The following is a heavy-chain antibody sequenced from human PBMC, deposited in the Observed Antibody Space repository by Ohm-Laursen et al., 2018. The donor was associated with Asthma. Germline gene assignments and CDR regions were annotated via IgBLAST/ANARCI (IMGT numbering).Heavy chain of an antibody. CDR3: ARVITMVRGVYYYGMDV. Sequence: SDTLSLTCTVSGGSISSYYWSWIRQPPGKGLEWIGYIYYSGSTNYNPSLKSRVTISVDTSKNQFSLKLSSVTAADTAAYYCARVITMVRGVYYYGMDVWGQGTTVTVSS. CDR2: IYYSGST. CDR1: GGSISSYY. J-gene: IGHJ6*02. D-gene: IGHD3-10*01. V-gene: IGHV4-59*07.